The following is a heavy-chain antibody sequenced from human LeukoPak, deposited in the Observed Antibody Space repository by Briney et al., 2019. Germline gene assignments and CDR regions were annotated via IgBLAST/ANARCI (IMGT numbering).Heavy chain of an antibody. D-gene: IGHD6-13*01. J-gene: IGHJ4*02. CDR3: AKARYSSSWYYFDY. CDR2: ISWNSGSI. Sequence: GGSLRLSCAASGFTFDDYAMHWVRQAPGKGLKWVSGISWNSGSIGYADSVKGRFTISRDNAKNSLYLQMNSLRAEGTALYYCAKARYSSSWYYFDYWGQGTLVTVSS. V-gene: IGHV3-9*01. CDR1: GFTFDDYA.